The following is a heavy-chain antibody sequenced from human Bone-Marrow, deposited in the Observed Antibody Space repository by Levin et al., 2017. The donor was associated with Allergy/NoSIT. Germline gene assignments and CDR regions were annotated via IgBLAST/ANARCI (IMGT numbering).Heavy chain of an antibody. D-gene: IGHD5-12*01. CDR1: GGSINNYY. CDR2: VSYSGAT. CDR3: AGDRGHGFSFCQLTF. V-gene: IGHV4-59*01. Sequence: SETLSLTCTVSGGSINNYYWNWIRQPPGKGLEWIGYVSYSGATTYKPSLRSRITISLDTSKNQFYLKMTSVTAADTAVYFCAGDRGHGFSFCQLTFWGQGALVIVSS. J-gene: IGHJ1*01.